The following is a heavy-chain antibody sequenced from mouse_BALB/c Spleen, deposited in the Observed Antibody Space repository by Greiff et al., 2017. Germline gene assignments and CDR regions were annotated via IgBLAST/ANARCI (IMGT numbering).Heavy chain of an antibody. Sequence: EVKLVESGGGLVQPGGSLKLSCAASGFTFSSYTMSWVRQTPEKRLEWVAYISNGGGSTYYPDTVKGRFTISRDNAKNTLYLQMSSLKSEDTAMYYCARHYDYDGFAYWGQGTLVTVSA. CDR3: ARHYDYDGFAY. CDR2: ISNGGGST. V-gene: IGHV5-12-2*01. CDR1: GFTFSSYT. J-gene: IGHJ3*01. D-gene: IGHD2-4*01.